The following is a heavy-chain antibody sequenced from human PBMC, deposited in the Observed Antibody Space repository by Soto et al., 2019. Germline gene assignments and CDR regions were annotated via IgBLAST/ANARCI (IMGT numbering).Heavy chain of an antibody. CDR1: VFTVSTNY. J-gene: IGHJ4*02. Sequence: GGSLRLSCAASVFTVSTNYMSWVRQSPGKGLEWVSVIYTGGSTYYADSVKGRFTISRDNSKNRLFLQMNSLRAEDTAIYYCAKCMGSSWIGVIDNWGQGTLV. CDR2: IYTGGST. CDR3: AKCMGSSWIGVIDN. V-gene: IGHV3-53*01. D-gene: IGHD6-13*01.